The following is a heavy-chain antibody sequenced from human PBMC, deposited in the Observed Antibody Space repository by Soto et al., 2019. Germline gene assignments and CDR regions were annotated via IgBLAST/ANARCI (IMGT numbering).Heavy chain of an antibody. D-gene: IGHD6-13*01. Sequence: GASVKVSCKASGYTFTGYYMHWVRQAPGQGLEWMGWINPNSGGTNYAQKFQGWVTMTRDTSISTAYMELSRLRSDDTAVYYCAREMGIAAAGSCRRNYYYYMDVWGKGTTVTVSS. J-gene: IGHJ6*03. CDR2: INPNSGGT. CDR1: GYTFTGYY. V-gene: IGHV1-2*04. CDR3: AREMGIAAAGSCRRNYYYYMDV.